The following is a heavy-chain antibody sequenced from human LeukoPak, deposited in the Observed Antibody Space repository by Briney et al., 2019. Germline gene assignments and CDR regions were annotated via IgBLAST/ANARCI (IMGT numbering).Heavy chain of an antibody. CDR3: ARGYDFWSGYPPRPSDWFDP. D-gene: IGHD3-3*01. CDR1: GGSISSYY. V-gene: IGHV4-59*01. J-gene: IGHJ5*02. Sequence: PSETLSLTCTVSGGSISSYYWSWIRQPPGKGLEWIGYIYYSGSTNYNPSLKSRVTISVDTSKNQFSLELSSVTAADTAVYYCARGYDFWSGYPPRPSDWFDPWGQGTLVTVSS. CDR2: IYYSGST.